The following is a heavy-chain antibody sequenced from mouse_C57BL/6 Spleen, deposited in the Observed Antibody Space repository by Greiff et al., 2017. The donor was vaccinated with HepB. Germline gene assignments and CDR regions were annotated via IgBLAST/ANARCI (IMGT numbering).Heavy chain of an antibody. V-gene: IGHV5-16*01. CDR2: INYDGSST. Sequence: EVNLVESEGGLVQPGSSMKLSCTASGFTFSDYYMAWVRQVPEKGLEWVANINYDGSSTYYLDSLKSRFIISRDNAKNILYLQMSSLKSEDTATYYCARDLVNYYGSRNWYFDVWGTGTTVTVSS. J-gene: IGHJ1*03. CDR3: ARDLVNYYGSRNWYFDV. CDR1: GFTFSDYY. D-gene: IGHD1-1*01.